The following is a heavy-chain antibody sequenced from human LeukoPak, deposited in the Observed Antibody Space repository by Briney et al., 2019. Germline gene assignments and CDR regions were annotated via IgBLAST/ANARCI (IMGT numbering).Heavy chain of an antibody. CDR2: IYHSGST. CDR3: ARVRVGASHFDY. CDR1: GGSISSDDSY. Sequence: SETLSLTCTVSGGSISSDDSYWSWIRQPPGKGLEWIGEIYHSGSTNYNPSLKSRVTISVDKSKNQFSLKLSSVTAADTAVYYCARVRVGASHFDYWGQGTLVTVSS. V-gene: IGHV4-39*07. D-gene: IGHD1-26*01. J-gene: IGHJ4*02.